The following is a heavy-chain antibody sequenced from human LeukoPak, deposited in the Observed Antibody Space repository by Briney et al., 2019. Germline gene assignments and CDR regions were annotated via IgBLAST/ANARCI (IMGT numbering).Heavy chain of an antibody. V-gene: IGHV1-18*01. D-gene: IGHD3-16*02. CDR2: ISVRNGNP. Sequence: GASVKVCCKASGYTFSSYGISWVRQAPGRGLEWMGWISVRNGNPEYAQKFQGRVIMTTDTFTSTAYMELRSLRSDDTAVYYCARDQYDSVWGSHRPYFDYWGQGTLVTVSS. CDR1: GYTFSSYG. J-gene: IGHJ4*02. CDR3: ARDQYDSVWGSHRPYFDY.